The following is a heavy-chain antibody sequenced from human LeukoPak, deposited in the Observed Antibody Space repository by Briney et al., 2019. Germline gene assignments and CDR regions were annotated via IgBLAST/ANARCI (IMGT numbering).Heavy chain of an antibody. J-gene: IGHJ4*02. CDR3: VRSFDY. V-gene: IGHV4-34*01. Sequence: SETLSLTCVVYGGSFSGHYWSRIRQPPGKGLEWIGDINQSGRANYNPSLKSQVTISIDTSKNQFSLNLNSVTAADTAVYYCVRSFDYWGQGTLVTVSS. CDR2: INQSGRA. CDR1: GGSFSGHY.